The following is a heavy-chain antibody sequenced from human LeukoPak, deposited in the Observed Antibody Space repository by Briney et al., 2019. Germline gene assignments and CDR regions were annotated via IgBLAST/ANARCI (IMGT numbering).Heavy chain of an antibody. Sequence: SQTLSLTCAVYGGSFSAYYWSWIRHPPRKGLEWIGEINHSGSTNYNPSLKSRVTISVDTSTAQFSLRLSSVTAADTAMYSCVKVGAAVGYTIAYFHHWGQGTLVTVSS. V-gene: IGHV4-34*01. CDR2: INHSGST. CDR1: GGSFSAYY. CDR3: VKVGAAVGYTIAYFHH. J-gene: IGHJ1*01. D-gene: IGHD6-13*01.